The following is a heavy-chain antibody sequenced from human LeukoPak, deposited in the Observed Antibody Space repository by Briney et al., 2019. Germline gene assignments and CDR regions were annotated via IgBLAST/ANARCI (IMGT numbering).Heavy chain of an antibody. J-gene: IGHJ3*02. CDR3: ARVLERGYSYEDAFDI. CDR1: GYTFTSYG. V-gene: IGHV1-18*01. D-gene: IGHD5-18*01. CDR2: ISAYNGNT. Sequence: ASVKVSCKASGYTFTSYGISWVRQAPGQGLEWMGWISAYNGNTNYAQKLQGRVTMTTDTSTSTAYMELRSLRSDDTAVYYFARVLERGYSYEDAFDIWGQGTMVTVSS.